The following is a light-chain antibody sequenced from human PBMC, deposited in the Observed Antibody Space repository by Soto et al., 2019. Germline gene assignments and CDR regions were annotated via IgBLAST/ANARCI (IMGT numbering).Light chain of an antibody. J-gene: IGKJ1*01. Sequence: EGVLTQSQGTLSLSPGERATLSCRASQSLSSSYLAWYQQKPGQAPRLLIYGASSRATGIPDRFSGSGSGTDFTLTISRLEPEDFAVYYCQQYGSSPATFGQGTKV. CDR3: QQYGSSPAT. CDR2: GAS. CDR1: QSLSSSY. V-gene: IGKV3-20*01.